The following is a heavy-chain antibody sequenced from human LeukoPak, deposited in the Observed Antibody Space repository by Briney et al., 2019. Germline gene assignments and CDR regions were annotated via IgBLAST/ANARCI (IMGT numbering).Heavy chain of an antibody. Sequence: GGSLRLSCAASGFTFSSYAMHWVRQAPGKGLEWVAVISYDGSNKYYADSVKGRFTFSRDNSKNTLYLQMNSLGAEDTAVYYCAKEYCSNSVCHSLDYWGQGTLVTVSS. D-gene: IGHD2-8*01. V-gene: IGHV3-30-3*01. CDR3: AKEYCSNSVCHSLDY. J-gene: IGHJ4*02. CDR2: ISYDGSNK. CDR1: GFTFSSYA.